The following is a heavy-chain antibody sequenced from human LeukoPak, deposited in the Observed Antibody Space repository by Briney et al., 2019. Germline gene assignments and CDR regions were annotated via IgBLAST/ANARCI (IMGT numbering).Heavy chain of an antibody. V-gene: IGHV4-30-2*02. J-gene: IGHJ4*02. Sequence: SETLSLTCAVSGGSISSGGYSWSWIRQPPGKGLEWIGYIYHSGSTYYNPSLKSRVTISVDRSKNQFSLKLSSVTAADTAVYYCARYIVGATNFDYWGQGTLVTVSS. CDR1: GGSISSGGYS. CDR2: IYHSGST. CDR3: ARYIVGATNFDY. D-gene: IGHD1-26*01.